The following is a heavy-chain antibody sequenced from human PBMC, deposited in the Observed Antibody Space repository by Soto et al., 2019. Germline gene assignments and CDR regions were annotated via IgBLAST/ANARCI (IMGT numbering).Heavy chain of an antibody. Sequence: PSETLSLTFTVSGCSISSGAHYWSWIRQHPGKGLEWIGYIYYSGSTYYNPSLKSRVTISVDTSKNRFSLKLSSVTAADTAVYYCARITYYYGSGSLYYYYGMDVWGQGTTVT. CDR3: ARITYYYGSGSLYYYYGMDV. D-gene: IGHD3-10*01. V-gene: IGHV4-31*03. CDR2: IYYSGST. CDR1: GCSISSGAHY. J-gene: IGHJ6*02.